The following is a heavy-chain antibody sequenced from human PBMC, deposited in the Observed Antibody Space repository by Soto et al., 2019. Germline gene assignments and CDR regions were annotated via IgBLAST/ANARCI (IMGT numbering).Heavy chain of an antibody. CDR2: ISSSSSYI. CDR1: GFTFSSYS. V-gene: IGHV3-21*01. CDR3: ARAHDHYDFWSAAY. D-gene: IGHD3-3*01. Sequence: GGSLRLSCAASGFTFSSYSMNWVRQAPGKGLEWVSSISSSSSYIYYADSVKGRFTISRDNAKNSLYLQMNSLRAEDTAVYYCARAHDHYDFWSAAYWGQGTLVTVSS. J-gene: IGHJ4*02.